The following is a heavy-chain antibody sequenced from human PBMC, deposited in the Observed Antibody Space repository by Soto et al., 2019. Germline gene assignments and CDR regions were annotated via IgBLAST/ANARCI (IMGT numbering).Heavy chain of an antibody. V-gene: IGHV3-23*01. CDR3: AKSSGWGTVTTYYY. D-gene: IGHD4-17*01. CDR1: GFTFSSYA. CDR2: ISGRGGST. J-gene: IGHJ4*02. Sequence: EVQLLESGGGLVQPGGSLRLSCAASGFTFSSYAMSWVRQAPGKGLEWVSAISGRGGSTYYADSVKGRFTISRDNSKNTLYLQMNSLRAEDTAVYYCAKSSGWGTVTTYYYWGQGTLVTVSS.